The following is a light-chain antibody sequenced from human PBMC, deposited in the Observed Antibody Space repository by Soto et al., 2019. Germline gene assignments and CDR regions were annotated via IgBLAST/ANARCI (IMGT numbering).Light chain of an antibody. V-gene: IGKV3-20*01. Sequence: EIVLTQSPGTLSLSPGERATLSCRASQSVSSSYLAWYQQRPGQAPRLLLYGVSSRAIGIPDRFSGGGSATDFTLTISRLEPEDFAVYYCQHYGNSLWTFGQGTKVEI. CDR1: QSVSSSY. J-gene: IGKJ1*01. CDR3: QHYGNSLWT. CDR2: GVS.